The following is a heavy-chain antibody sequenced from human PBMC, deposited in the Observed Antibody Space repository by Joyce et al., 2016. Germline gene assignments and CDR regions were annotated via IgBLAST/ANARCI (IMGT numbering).Heavy chain of an antibody. CDR3: ARGLVVTGTRVRGYNYGYSS. CDR1: GGSFSGYY. CDR2: VNHSGST. J-gene: IGHJ5*02. Sequence: QVQLQQWGGGLLKPSETLSLTCAVYGGSFSGYYWSWIRQPPGKGLEWSGEVNHSGSTSYDESLKSRVTSSVDTSKNQLSLNLTSVTAADTAVYFCARGLVVTGTRVRGYNYGYSSWGQGTLVTVSS. V-gene: IGHV4-34*02. D-gene: IGHD5-18*01.